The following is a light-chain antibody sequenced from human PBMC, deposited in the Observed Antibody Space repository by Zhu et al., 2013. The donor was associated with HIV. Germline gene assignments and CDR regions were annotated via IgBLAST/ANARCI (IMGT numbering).Light chain of an antibody. CDR2: GAS. J-gene: IGKJ1*01. V-gene: IGKV3-15*01. CDR3: QQYNNWPPWT. Sequence: VLTQSPVTLSLSPGERATLSCRATQSVSSNLLAWYQQKPGQAPRLLIYGASTRATGIPARFSGSGSGTEFTLTISSLQSEDFAVYYCQQYNNWPPWTFGQGTKVEIK. CDR1: QSVSSN.